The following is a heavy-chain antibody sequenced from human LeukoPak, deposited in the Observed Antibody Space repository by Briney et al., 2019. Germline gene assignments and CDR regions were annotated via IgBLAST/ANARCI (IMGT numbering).Heavy chain of an antibody. CDR3: ARDFGYCSGGSCPPYGMDV. CDR1: GSTFSSYA. CDR2: IIPILGIA. Sequence: GASVKVSCKASGSTFSSYAISWVRQAPGQGLEWMGRIIPILGIANYAQKFQGRVTITADKSTSTAYMELSSLRPEDTAVYYCARDFGYCSGGSCPPYGMDVWGQGTTVTVSS. V-gene: IGHV1-69*04. J-gene: IGHJ6*02. D-gene: IGHD2-15*01.